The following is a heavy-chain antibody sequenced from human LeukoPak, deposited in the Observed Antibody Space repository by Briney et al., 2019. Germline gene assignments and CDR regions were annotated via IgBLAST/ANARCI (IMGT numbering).Heavy chain of an antibody. CDR1: GYTFTSNA. CDR3: ARGPYSGMDV. D-gene: IGHD4-11*01. Sequence: ASVKVSCKASGYTFTSNAMNWVRQAPGQGLEWMGWINTNTGNPAYAQGFTGRFVFSLDTSVSTAYLQISTLRAEDTAVYYCARGPYSGMDVWGQGTTVTASS. V-gene: IGHV7-4-1*02. J-gene: IGHJ6*02. CDR2: INTNTGNP.